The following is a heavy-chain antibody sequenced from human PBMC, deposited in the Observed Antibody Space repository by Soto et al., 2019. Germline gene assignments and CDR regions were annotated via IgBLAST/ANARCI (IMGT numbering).Heavy chain of an antibody. CDR3: ARDRAKWKDYYYYGMDV. D-gene: IGHD1-20*01. Sequence: SETLSLTCTVSGGSINNHYWSWIRQPPGKGLEWIGYVYYSGSTYYNPSLKSRLTMSVDTSKNQFSLKLSSVTAADTAVYYCARDRAKWKDYYYYGMDVWGQGTTVTVSS. CDR2: VYYSGST. V-gene: IGHV4-59*11. J-gene: IGHJ6*02. CDR1: GGSINNHY.